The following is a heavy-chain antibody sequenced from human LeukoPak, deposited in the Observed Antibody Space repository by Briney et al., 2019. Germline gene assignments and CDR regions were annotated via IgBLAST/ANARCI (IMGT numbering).Heavy chain of an antibody. J-gene: IGHJ6*02. Sequence: SVKVSCKASGGTFSSYAISWVRQAPGQGLEWMGRIVPILGIANYAQKFQGRVTITADKSTSTAYMELSSLRSKDTAVYYCARAGALGYCSGGSCYMRGYYYGMDVWGQGTTVTVSS. CDR1: GGTFSSYA. V-gene: IGHV1-69*04. D-gene: IGHD2-15*01. CDR3: ARAGALGYCSGGSCYMRGYYYGMDV. CDR2: IVPILGIA.